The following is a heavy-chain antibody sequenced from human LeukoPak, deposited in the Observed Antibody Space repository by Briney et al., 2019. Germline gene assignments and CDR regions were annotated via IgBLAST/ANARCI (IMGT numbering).Heavy chain of an antibody. D-gene: IGHD4-17*01. Sequence: PSETLSLTCTVSGYSISSGYYWGWIRQPPGKGLEWIGSIYHSGSTYYNPSLKSRVTISVDTSKNQFSLKLSSVTAADTAVYYCARAPAGYTVTPPDYYYYYMDVWGKGTTVTVSS. CDR3: ARAPAGYTVTPPDYYYYYMDV. J-gene: IGHJ6*03. V-gene: IGHV4-38-2*02. CDR1: GYSISSGYY. CDR2: IYHSGST.